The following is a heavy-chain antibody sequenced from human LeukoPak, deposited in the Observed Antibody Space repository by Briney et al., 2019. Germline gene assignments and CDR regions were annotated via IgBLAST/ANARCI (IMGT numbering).Heavy chain of an antibody. J-gene: IGHJ4*02. CDR1: GFTFSNHG. Sequence: GGSLRLSCAASGFTFSNHGMNWVRQAPGKGLEWVSGISPSGDITYYADSVKGRFTISRDNAKNSLFLQMNSLRAEDTAVYYCARVLGGSGSYSYFDYWGQGTLVTVSS. D-gene: IGHD3-10*01. CDR3: ARVLGGSGSYSYFDY. CDR2: ISPSGDIT. V-gene: IGHV3-21*01.